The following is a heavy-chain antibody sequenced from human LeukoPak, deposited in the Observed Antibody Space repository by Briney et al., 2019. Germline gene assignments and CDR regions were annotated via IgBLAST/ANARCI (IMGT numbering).Heavy chain of an antibody. V-gene: IGHV4-59*01. CDR1: GGSISSYF. CDR2: ISYGGST. Sequence: SETLSLTCTVSGGSISSYFWSWIRQPPGKGLEWIGYISYGGSTNYNPSLKSRVTISVDTSKTQFSLKLSSVTAADTAVYYCARHLRIEYFQYWGQGTPVTVSS. CDR3: ARHLRIEYFQY. J-gene: IGHJ1*01.